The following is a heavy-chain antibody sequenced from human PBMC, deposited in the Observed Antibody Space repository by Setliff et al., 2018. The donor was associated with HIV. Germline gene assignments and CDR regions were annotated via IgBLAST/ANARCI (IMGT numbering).Heavy chain of an antibody. CDR2: ISFDGSHE. CDR3: AADLLNEYAFDI. J-gene: IGHJ3*02. Sequence: GGSLRLSCAASGLTFNSFGIHWVRQAPGKGLDWVAVISFDGSHEYYADSVKGRFTISRENAKNSLYLQMNSLRAEDTAVYYCAADLLNEYAFDIWGQGTMVTVSS. D-gene: IGHD2-21*01. CDR1: GLTFNSFG. V-gene: IGHV3-33*03.